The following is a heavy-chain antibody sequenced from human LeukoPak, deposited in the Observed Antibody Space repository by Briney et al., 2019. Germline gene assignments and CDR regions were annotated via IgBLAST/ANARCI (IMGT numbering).Heavy chain of an antibody. Sequence: GGSLRLSCAASGITFSDYDMIWVRQSPGKGLEWVSFISSSSKTIYYADAVKGRFTISRDNAKNSLYLQMDSLRAEDTAVYYCAKEAYDSSGSELDAFDIWGQGTMVTVSS. CDR3: AKEAYDSSGSELDAFDI. J-gene: IGHJ3*02. CDR2: ISSSSKTI. D-gene: IGHD3-22*01. V-gene: IGHV3-48*04. CDR1: GITFSDYD.